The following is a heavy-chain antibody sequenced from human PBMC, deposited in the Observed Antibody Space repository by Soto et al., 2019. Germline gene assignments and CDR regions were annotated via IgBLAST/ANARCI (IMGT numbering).Heavy chain of an antibody. CDR1: GFTFGDYA. CDR3: SRVPPNNRGAPLDY. J-gene: IGHJ4*02. CDR2: ITSKAYGGTT. Sequence: HPGGSLRLCCAASGFTFGDYAMIWFRQAPGKGLEWVGFITSKAYGGTTEYAASVKGRFTISRDDSKSIAYLQMNSLKTDDTAVYYCSRVPPNNRGAPLDYWGQGTLVTVSS. V-gene: IGHV3-49*03. D-gene: IGHD3-10*01.